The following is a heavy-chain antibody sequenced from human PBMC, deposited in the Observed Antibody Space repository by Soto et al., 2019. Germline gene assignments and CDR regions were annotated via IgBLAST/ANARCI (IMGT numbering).Heavy chain of an antibody. J-gene: IGHJ4*02. V-gene: IGHV1-69*13. CDR3: ARGLYYYDSSGYPSRYYFDY. CDR2: IIPIFGTA. CDR1: GYTFTRSG. Sequence: SVKVSCKASGYTFTRSGISWVRQAPGQGLEWMGWIIPIFGTANYAQKFQGRVTITADESTSTAYMELSSLRSEDTAVYYCARGLYYYDSSGYPSRYYFDYWGQGTLVTVSS. D-gene: IGHD3-22*01.